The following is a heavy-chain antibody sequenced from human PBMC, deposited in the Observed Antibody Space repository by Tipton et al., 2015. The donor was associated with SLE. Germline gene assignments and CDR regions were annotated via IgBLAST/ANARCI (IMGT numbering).Heavy chain of an antibody. V-gene: IGHV3-66*01. Sequence: SGFTVSSNYMSWVRQAPGKGLEWVSVIYSGGSTYYADSVKGRFTISRDNSKNTLYLQMNSLRAEDTAVYYCARDSSSYSSSWGSFDYWGQGTLVTVSS. J-gene: IGHJ4*02. CDR2: IYSGGST. CDR1: GFTVSSNY. CDR3: ARDSSSYSSSWGSFDY. D-gene: IGHD6-13*01.